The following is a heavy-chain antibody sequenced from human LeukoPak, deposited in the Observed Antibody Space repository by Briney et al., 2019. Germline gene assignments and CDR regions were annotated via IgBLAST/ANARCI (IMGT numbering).Heavy chain of an antibody. J-gene: IGHJ5*02. CDR1: GGSISSSSYY. V-gene: IGHV4-39*01. CDR3: ARRTVVVTAFDP. CDR2: IYYSGST. D-gene: IGHD2-21*02. Sequence: SETLSLTCTVSGGSISSSSYYRGWIRQPPGKGLEWIGSIYYSGSTYYNPSLKSRVTISVDTSKNQFSLKLSSVTAADTAVYYCARRTVVVTAFDPWGQGTLVTVTS.